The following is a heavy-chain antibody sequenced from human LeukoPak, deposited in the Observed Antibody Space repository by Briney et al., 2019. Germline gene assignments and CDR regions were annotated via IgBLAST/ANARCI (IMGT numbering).Heavy chain of an antibody. D-gene: IGHD1-26*01. CDR1: GYTFTQYF. Sequence: GAAVKVSCKASGYTFTQYFIHWVRQAPGQGLEWMGRIRSDSGNTEYAQRFQGRVTMTRDTSITTVYMELLSLTFDDAAVYYCARDLSSTPNWELDYWGQGALVTVSS. CDR3: ARDLSSTPNWELDY. J-gene: IGHJ4*02. CDR2: IRSDSGNT. V-gene: IGHV1-2*06.